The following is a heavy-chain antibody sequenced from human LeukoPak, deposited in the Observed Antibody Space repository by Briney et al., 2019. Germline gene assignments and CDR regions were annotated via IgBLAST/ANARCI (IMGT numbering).Heavy chain of an antibody. CDR3: AKSRLVVPAAFDY. J-gene: IGHJ4*02. V-gene: IGHV3-53*01. CDR1: GFTVSSNY. D-gene: IGHD2-2*01. CDR2: IYSGGST. Sequence: PGGSLRLSCAASGFTVSSNYMSWVRQAPGKGLEWVSVIYSGGSTYYADSVKGRFTISRDNSKNTLYLQMNSLRAEDTAVYYCAKSRLVVPAAFDYWGQGTLVTISS.